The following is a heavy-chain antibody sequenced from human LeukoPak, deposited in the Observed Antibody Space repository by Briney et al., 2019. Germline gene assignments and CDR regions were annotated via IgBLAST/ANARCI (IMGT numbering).Heavy chain of an antibody. J-gene: IGHJ3*02. V-gene: IGHV3-23*01. Sequence: GGSLRLSCAASGFTVSSYAMSWVRQAPGEGLEWVSSITTSGGSTYYADSVKGRFTISRDNAKNTLYLQMNSLRAEDTAVYYCAKDHYVSGRYDAFDIWGQGTMVTVSS. CDR2: ITTSGGST. CDR1: GFTVSSYA. CDR3: AKDHYVSGRYDAFDI. D-gene: IGHD3-10*01.